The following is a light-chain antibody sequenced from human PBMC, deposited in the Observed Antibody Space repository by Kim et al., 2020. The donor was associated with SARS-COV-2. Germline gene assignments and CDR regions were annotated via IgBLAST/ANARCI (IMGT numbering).Light chain of an antibody. J-gene: IGLJ2*01. Sequence: SSELTQDPAVSVALGQTVRITCQGDSLRSYYASWYQQKPGQAPVLFIYGKNNRPSGIPDRFSGSSSGNTASLTITGAQAEDEADYYCNSRDSSGNFVVFG. CDR1: SLRSYY. V-gene: IGLV3-19*01. CDR3: NSRDSSGNFVV. CDR2: GKN.